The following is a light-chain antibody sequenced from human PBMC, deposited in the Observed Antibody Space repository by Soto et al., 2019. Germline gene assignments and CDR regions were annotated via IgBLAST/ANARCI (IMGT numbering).Light chain of an antibody. CDR1: QSVSSY. J-gene: IGKJ4*01. Sequence: EIVLTQSPATLSLSPGERATLSCRASQSVSSYLAWYQQKPGQAPRLLIYDASNRATGIPARFSGSGSGTDFTLNISSLEPEDFAFYYCQQRSNWTLTFGGGTKVEIK. CDR3: QQRSNWTLT. V-gene: IGKV3-11*01. CDR2: DAS.